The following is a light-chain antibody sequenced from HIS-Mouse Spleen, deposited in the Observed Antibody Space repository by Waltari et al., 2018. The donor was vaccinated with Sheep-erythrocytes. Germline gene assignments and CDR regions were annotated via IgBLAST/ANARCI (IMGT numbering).Light chain of an antibody. CDR3: QAWDSSTAV. Sequence: SYELTQPPSVSVSPGQTASITCSGDKLGDKYAYWYQQKPGQSPVLVIDQDSKRPSGIPGRFSGSNSGNTATLTIGGTQAMDEADYYCQAWDSSTAVFGGGTKLTVL. CDR2: QDS. V-gene: IGLV3-1*01. J-gene: IGLJ2*01. CDR1: KLGDKY.